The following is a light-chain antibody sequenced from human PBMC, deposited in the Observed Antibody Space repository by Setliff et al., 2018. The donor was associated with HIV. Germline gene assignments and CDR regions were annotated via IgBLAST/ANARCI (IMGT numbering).Light chain of an antibody. J-gene: IGLJ1*01. CDR1: SSDVGSYNL. CDR2: EGS. V-gene: IGLV2-14*02. CDR3: SSYAITNTLP. Sequence: QSALTQPASVSGSPGQSITISCTGTSSDVGSYNLVSWYQQHPGKAPKLMIYEGSKRPSGVSNRFSGSKSGNTASLTISGLQAEDEADYYFSSYAITNTLPFGTGTRSPS.